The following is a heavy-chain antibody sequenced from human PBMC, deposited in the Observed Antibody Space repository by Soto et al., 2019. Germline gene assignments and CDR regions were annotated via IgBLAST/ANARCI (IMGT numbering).Heavy chain of an antibody. V-gene: IGHV1-69*01. J-gene: IGHJ6*02. D-gene: IGHD5-18*01. Sequence: QVQLVQSGAEVKKPGSSVKVSCKASGGTFSSYAISWVRQAPGQGLEWMGGIIPIFGTANYAQKFQDRVTITADESTSTAYMELSSLRSEDTAVYYCARKGYSYGFPSDGMDVWGQGTTFTVSS. CDR3: ARKGYSYGFPSDGMDV. CDR1: GGTFSSYA. CDR2: IIPIFGTA.